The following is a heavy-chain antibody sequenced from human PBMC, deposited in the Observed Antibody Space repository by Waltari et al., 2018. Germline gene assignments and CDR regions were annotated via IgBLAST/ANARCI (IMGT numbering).Heavy chain of an antibody. Sequence: QVQLQESGPGLVKPSETLSLTCSVSGYSISSNYHWGWIRQSPGKGLEWIGSVHHSGTAYYNPSLQSRVTIFVDPSMKHFSLKLNHVTAADTAVYYCARNGYSGFWSDESPIKNFDYWGQGALVTVSS. D-gene: IGHD3-3*01. CDR3: ARNGYSGFWSDESPIKNFDY. CDR2: VHHSGTA. J-gene: IGHJ4*02. CDR1: GYSISSNYH. V-gene: IGHV4-38-2*02.